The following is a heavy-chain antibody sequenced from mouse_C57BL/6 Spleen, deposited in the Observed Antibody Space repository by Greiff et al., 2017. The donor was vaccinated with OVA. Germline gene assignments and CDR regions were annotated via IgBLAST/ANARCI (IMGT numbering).Heavy chain of an antibody. Sequence: VQLQQPGAELVMPGASVKLSCKASGYTFTSYWMHWVKQRPGQGLEWIGEIDPSDSYTNYNQKFKGKSTLTVDKSSSTAYMQLSSLTSEDSAVYYCARFRYGSSYYYAMDYWGQGTSVTVSS. D-gene: IGHD1-1*01. CDR2: IDPSDSYT. CDR1: GYTFTSYW. V-gene: IGHV1-69*01. CDR3: ARFRYGSSYYYAMDY. J-gene: IGHJ4*01.